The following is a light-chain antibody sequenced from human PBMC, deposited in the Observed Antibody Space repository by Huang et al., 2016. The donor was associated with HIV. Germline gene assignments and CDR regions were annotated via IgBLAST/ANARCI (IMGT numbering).Light chain of an antibody. CDR1: QSVSAYY. J-gene: IGKJ1*01. V-gene: IGKV3-20*01. CDR3: HQYGSPPWT. CDR2: AAS. Sequence: EIVLTQSPGYLSLSRGERATLSCRASQSVSAYYLAWYQQKPGQAPRLLIHAASTRASGSPDRFSGSGSGTAFTLTISRLEPEDSAVYCCHQYGSPPWTFGQGTRVEIK.